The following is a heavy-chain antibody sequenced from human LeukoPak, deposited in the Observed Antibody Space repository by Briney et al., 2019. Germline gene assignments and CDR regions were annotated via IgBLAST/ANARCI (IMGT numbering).Heavy chain of an antibody. CDR3: ARQGTTNFDY. V-gene: IGHV4-38-2*02. Sequence: SETLSLTCTVSGYSISSGYYWGWIRQPPGKGLEWIGSIYHSGSTYYNPSLKSRVTTSVDTSKNQFSLKLSSVTAADTAVYYCARQGTTNFDYWGQGTLVTVSS. J-gene: IGHJ4*02. CDR2: IYHSGST. CDR1: GYSISSGYY. D-gene: IGHD4-17*01.